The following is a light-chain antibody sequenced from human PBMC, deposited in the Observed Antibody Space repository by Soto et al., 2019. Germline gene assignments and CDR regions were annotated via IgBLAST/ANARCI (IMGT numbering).Light chain of an antibody. Sequence: LTQPHSVSESPGKTVTISCTRSSGSIASNYVQWYQQRPGSAPTTVIYEDNQRPSGVPDRFSGSIDSSSNSASLTISGLKTEDEADYYCQSYDSSNYVVFGGGTQLTGL. J-gene: IGLJ2*01. CDR3: QSYDSSNYVV. V-gene: IGLV6-57*04. CDR2: EDN. CDR1: SGSIASNY.